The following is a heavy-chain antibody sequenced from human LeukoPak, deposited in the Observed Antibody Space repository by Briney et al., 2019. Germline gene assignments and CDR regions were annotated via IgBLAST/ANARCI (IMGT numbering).Heavy chain of an antibody. CDR2: IYYSGST. J-gene: IGHJ4*02. V-gene: IGHV4-59*01. Sequence: PSETLSLTCTVSGVSISSYYWSWIRQPPGKGLEWIGYIYYSGSTNYNPSLKSRVTISVDTSKNQFSLKLSSVTAADTAVYYCATEVVALAGFDYWGQGTLVTVSS. D-gene: IGHD6-19*01. CDR3: ATEVVALAGFDY. CDR1: GVSISSYY.